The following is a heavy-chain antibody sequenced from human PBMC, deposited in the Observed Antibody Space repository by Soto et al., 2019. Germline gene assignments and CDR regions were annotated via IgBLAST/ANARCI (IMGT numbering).Heavy chain of an antibody. J-gene: IGHJ5*02. V-gene: IGHV1-69*01. CDR3: ATKGPGDGATGLGWFDP. CDR2: LIPIFGTA. CDR1: GGTFSTYA. Sequence: QLQLVQSGAEVKRPGSSVKVSCKASGGTFSTYAINWVRQAPGQGLEWMGGLIPIFGTANYAQKFQGRVSSTADESTSTAYMELSSLRSEDTAVYYCATKGPGDGATGLGWFDPWGQGTLVTVSS. D-gene: IGHD4-17*01.